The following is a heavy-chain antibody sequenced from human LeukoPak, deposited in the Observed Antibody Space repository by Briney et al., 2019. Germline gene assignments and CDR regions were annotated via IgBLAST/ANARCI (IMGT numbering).Heavy chain of an antibody. J-gene: IGHJ6*03. D-gene: IGHD4-11*01. CDR2: MSSSGSTI. CDR1: GFTFSSYE. Sequence: GGSLRLSCAASGFTFSSYEMHWVRQAPGKGLEWVSYMSSSGSTIYYADSVKGRFTSSRDNAKNSLYLQMNSLRAEDTAVYYCAPRGAVTTRLYYMDVWGKGTTVIVSS. V-gene: IGHV3-48*03. CDR3: APRGAVTTRLYYMDV.